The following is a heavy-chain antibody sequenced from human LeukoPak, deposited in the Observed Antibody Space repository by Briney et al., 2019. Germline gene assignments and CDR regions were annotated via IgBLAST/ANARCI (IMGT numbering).Heavy chain of an antibody. Sequence: PGRSLRLSCAASGFTFSSYGMHWVRQAPGKGLEWVAVIWYDGSNKYYADSVKGRFTISRDNPKNTLYLQMNSLRAEDTAVYYCARRGATILYYFDYWGQGTLVTVYS. CDR1: GFTFSSYG. CDR3: ARRGATILYYFDY. J-gene: IGHJ4*02. CDR2: IWYDGSNK. D-gene: IGHD1-26*01. V-gene: IGHV3-33*01.